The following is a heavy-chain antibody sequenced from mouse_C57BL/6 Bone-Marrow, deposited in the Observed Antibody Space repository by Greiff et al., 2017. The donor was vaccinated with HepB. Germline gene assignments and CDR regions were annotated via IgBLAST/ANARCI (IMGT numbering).Heavy chain of an antibody. J-gene: IGHJ4*01. CDR2: IDPETGGT. CDR1: GYTFTDYE. Sequence: VKLQESGAELVRPGASVTLSCKASGYTFTDYEMHWVKQTPVHGLEWIGAIDPETGGTAYNQKFKGKAILTADKSSSTAYMELRSLTSEDSAVYYCTRSEDGYYFYYAMDYWGQGTSVTVSS. V-gene: IGHV1-15*01. D-gene: IGHD2-3*01. CDR3: TRSEDGYYFYYAMDY.